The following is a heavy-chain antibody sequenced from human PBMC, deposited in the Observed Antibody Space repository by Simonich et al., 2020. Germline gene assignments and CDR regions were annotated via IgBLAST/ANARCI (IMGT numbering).Heavy chain of an antibody. D-gene: IGHD4-4*01. J-gene: IGHJ3*02. V-gene: IGHV3-74*01. Sequence: EVQLVESGGGLVRPGGSLRLSCAASGFTFSSYWMHWVRQAPGKGLVWVSRINSDGNSTSYADSVKGRFTISRDNAKNTLYLQMNSLRAEDTAVYYCARDYSNYDAFDIWGQGTMVTVSS. CDR3: ARDYSNYDAFDI. CDR1: GFTFSSYW. CDR2: INSDGNST.